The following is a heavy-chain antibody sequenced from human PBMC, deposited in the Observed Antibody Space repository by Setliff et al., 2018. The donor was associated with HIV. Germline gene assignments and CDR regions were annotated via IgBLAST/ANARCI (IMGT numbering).Heavy chain of an antibody. CDR1: GFTFSGFG. CDR3: ARDDPFGESDAFDL. D-gene: IGHD3-10*01. J-gene: IGHJ3*01. V-gene: IGHV3-48*01. CDR2: IGTSGHTI. Sequence: PGGSLSLSCAASGFTFSGFGMNWVRQAPGGGLEWLSYIGTSGHTIYYADSVKGRFTISRDNARDSVSLQMNSLRGDDTAVYYCARDDPFGESDAFDLWGQGTMVT.